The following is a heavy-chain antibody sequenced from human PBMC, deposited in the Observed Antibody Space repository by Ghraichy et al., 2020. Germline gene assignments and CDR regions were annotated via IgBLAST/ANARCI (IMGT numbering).Heavy chain of an antibody. Sequence: SQTLSLTCTISGDSLSNKKTDWHWVRQSPSRGLEWLGRTYFRSKWFNDYAESVKSRIIISPDTSKNRFSLHLDSVTPEDTAIYYCARVTRAYSYYFYPMDVWGQGTTVTVSS. CDR2: TYFRSKWFN. CDR1: GDSLSNKKTD. CDR3: ARVTRAYSYYFYPMDV. V-gene: IGHV6-1*01. J-gene: IGHJ6*02.